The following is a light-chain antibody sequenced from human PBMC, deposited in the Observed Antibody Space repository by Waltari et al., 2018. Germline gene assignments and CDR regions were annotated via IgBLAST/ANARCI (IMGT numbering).Light chain of an antibody. CDR2: KDS. Sequence: ITCSGDALPKQYAYWYQQKPGQAPVLVIYKDSERPSGIPERFSGSSSGTTVTLTISGVQAEDEADYYCQSADSSGTVVFGGGTKLTVL. CDR3: QSADSSGTVV. J-gene: IGLJ2*01. V-gene: IGLV3-25*03. CDR1: ALPKQY.